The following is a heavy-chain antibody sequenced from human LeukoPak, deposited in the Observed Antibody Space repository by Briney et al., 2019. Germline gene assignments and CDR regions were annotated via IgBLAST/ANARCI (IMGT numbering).Heavy chain of an antibody. CDR2: IYYSGST. J-gene: IGHJ3*02. D-gene: IGHD1-26*01. V-gene: IGHV4-59*01. Sequence: SEPLSLTCTVSGDSISSYYWNWIRQPPGKRLEWIGYIYYSGSTDYNPSLKSRVTISVDTSKNQFSLKLSSVTAADTAVYYCARGGFIVGTTTSNAFDIWGQGTMVTVSS. CDR3: ARGGFIVGTTTSNAFDI. CDR1: GDSISSYY.